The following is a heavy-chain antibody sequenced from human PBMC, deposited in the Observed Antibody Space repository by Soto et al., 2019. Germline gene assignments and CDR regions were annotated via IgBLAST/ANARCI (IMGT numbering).Heavy chain of an antibody. J-gene: IGHJ4*02. CDR2: IIPKLGSA. Sequence: QVQLVQSGAEVKKPGSSVQVSCKASGGGNLRDYRTTWVRQAPGQGLEWMGGIIPKLGSANYAQNFQGRVTITADESTSTVYMDLRSLRSEDTAVYYCARGGDVYNFGAVYWGQGTPVTVSS. V-gene: IGHV1-69*01. CDR3: ARGGDVYNFGAVY. D-gene: IGHD2-21*01. CDR1: GGGNLRDYR.